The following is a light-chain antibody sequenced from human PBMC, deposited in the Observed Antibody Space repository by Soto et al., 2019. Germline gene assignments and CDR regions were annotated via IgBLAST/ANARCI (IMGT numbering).Light chain of an antibody. CDR2: AAS. Sequence: DIQMTQCPSSLSASVGDRVTITCRASQSISGFLTWYQQLPGKAPKLLIFAASGLQSGVPSRFSGSGSETDFTLTISSLQPEDFATYSCQQSYSTTWTFGQGTKVDIK. CDR1: QSISGF. CDR3: QQSYSTTWT. V-gene: IGKV1-39*01. J-gene: IGKJ1*01.